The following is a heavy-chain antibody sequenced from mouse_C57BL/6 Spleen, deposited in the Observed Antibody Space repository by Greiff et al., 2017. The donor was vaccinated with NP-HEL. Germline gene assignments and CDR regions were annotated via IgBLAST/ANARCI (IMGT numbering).Heavy chain of an antibody. Sequence: EVQLQQSGPELVKPGASVKLSCKASGYTFTDYYMNWVKQSHGKSLEWIGDINPNNGGTCYNQKFKGKVTLTVDKSSSTAYMELRSLTSGECAVYYCARSSGRVFADWGKGTMVTVSA. CDR2: INPNNGGT. CDR1: GYTFTDYY. V-gene: IGHV1-26*01. J-gene: IGHJ3*01. CDR3: ARSSGRVFAD. D-gene: IGHD1-3*01.